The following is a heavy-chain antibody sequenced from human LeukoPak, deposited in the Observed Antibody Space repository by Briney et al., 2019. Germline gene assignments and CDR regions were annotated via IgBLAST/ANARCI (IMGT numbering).Heavy chain of an antibody. D-gene: IGHD3-22*01. CDR1: GFTFSSYA. J-gene: IGHJ3*02. Sequence: PGGSLRLSCAASGFTFSSYAMSWVRQAPGKGLEWVSAISGSGGSTYYADSVKGRFTISRDNSKNTLYLQMNSLRAEDTAVYYCAREPPYYYDSSGTDAFDIWGQGTMVTVSS. V-gene: IGHV3-23*01. CDR3: AREPPYYYDSSGTDAFDI. CDR2: ISGSGGST.